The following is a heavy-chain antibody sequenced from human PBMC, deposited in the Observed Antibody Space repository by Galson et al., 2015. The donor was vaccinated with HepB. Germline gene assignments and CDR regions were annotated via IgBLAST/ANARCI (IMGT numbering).Heavy chain of an antibody. D-gene: IGHD5-18*01. CDR3: ATCPPTYIHYYYYYMDV. CDR2: IKQDGSEK. J-gene: IGHJ6*03. CDR1: GFNFSSYG. V-gene: IGHV3-7*01. Sequence: SLRLSCAESGFNFSSYGMHWVRQAPGEGLEWVANIKQDGSEKYYVDSVKGRFTISRDNAKNSLYLQMNSLRAEDTAVYYCATCPPTYIHYYYYYMDVWGKGTTVTVSS.